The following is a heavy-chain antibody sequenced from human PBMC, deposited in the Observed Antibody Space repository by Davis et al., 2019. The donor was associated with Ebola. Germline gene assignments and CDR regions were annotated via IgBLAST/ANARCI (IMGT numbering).Heavy chain of an antibody. Sequence: GESLKISCAASGFTFRSYEMNWVCQAPGKGLEWVLYISSSGSTIYYADSVKGRFTISRDNAKNSLYLQMNSLRAEDTAVYYCARADGEWELPRGYYYYGMDVWGQGTTVTVSS. CDR2: ISSSGSTI. CDR3: ARADGEWELPRGYYYYGMDV. J-gene: IGHJ6*02. V-gene: IGHV3-48*03. D-gene: IGHD1-26*01. CDR1: GFTFRSYE.